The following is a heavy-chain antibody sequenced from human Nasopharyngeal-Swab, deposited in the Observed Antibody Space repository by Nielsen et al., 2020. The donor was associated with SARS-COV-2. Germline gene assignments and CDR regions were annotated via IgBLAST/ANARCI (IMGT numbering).Heavy chain of an antibody. D-gene: IGHD5-12*01. V-gene: IGHV3-11*03. Sequence: GESLKISCAASGFTFSDYYMSWIRQARGKGLEWVSYISSSSSYTNYADPVKGRFTISRDNAKNSLYLQMNSLRAEDTAVYDCARGHVDQPFDPWGQGTPVTVSS. CDR2: ISSSSSYT. CDR1: GFTFSDYY. J-gene: IGHJ5*02. CDR3: ARGHVDQPFDP.